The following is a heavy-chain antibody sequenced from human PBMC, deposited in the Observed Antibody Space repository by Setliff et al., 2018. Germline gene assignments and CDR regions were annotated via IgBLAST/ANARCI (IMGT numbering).Heavy chain of an antibody. CDR2: IRFDGTYT. V-gene: IGHV3-30*02. Sequence: PGGSLRLSCAASGFTFGTYGMHWVRQAPGKGLDWVAFIRFDGTYTYFARNLQGRLSMTTDASSSTAYMELTSLRSDDTAMYYCARDADHYDTDENPIFDYWGQGTLVTVSS. CDR3: ARDADHYDTDENPIFDY. J-gene: IGHJ4*02. D-gene: IGHD3-9*01. CDR1: GFTFGTYG.